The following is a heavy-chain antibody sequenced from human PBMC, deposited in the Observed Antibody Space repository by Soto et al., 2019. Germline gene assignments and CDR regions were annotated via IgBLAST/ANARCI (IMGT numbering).Heavy chain of an antibody. D-gene: IGHD3-3*01. J-gene: IGHJ6*02. Sequence: SETLSLTCTVSGGSVSSSSYYWGWIRQPPGKGLEWIGNIYYSGSTNYNPSLKSRVTISVDTSKNQFSLKLSSVTAADTAVYYCARNRVGVVSYYYYGMDVWGQGTTVTVSS. V-gene: IGHV4-39*01. CDR3: ARNRVGVVSYYYYGMDV. CDR1: GGSVSSSSYY. CDR2: IYYSGST.